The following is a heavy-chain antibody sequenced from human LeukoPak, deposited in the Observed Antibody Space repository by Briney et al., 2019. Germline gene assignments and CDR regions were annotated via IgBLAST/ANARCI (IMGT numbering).Heavy chain of an antibody. CDR1: GFTFSSYA. Sequence: PGASLRLSCAASGFTFSSYAMSWVRQAPGKGLEWVSGISGSGGSTYYADSVKGRFTISRDNSKNTQYLQMNSLRAEDTAVYYCAKYSYGSLVYYYGMDVWGQGTTVTVSS. D-gene: IGHD5-18*01. J-gene: IGHJ6*02. V-gene: IGHV3-23*01. CDR3: AKYSYGSLVYYYGMDV. CDR2: ISGSGGST.